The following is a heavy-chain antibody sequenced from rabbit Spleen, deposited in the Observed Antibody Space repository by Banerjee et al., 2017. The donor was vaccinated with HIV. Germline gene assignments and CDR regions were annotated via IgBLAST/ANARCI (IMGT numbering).Heavy chain of an antibody. Sequence: QSLEESGGDLVKPGASLTLTCTASGFSLSSSYYMCWVRQAPGKGLEWIACIYDGSSGINYYANWAKGRFTVSKTSSTMVTLQMTSLTDADTATYFCARDTGTSFSTYGMDLWGQGTLVTVS. V-gene: IGHV1S40*01. CDR1: GFSLSSSYY. J-gene: IGHJ6*01. CDR2: IYDGSSGIN. CDR3: ARDTGTSFSTYGMDL. D-gene: IGHD8-1*01.